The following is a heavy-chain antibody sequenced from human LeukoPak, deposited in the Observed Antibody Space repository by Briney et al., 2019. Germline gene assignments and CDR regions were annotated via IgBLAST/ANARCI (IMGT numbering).Heavy chain of an antibody. CDR3: ARRDIVATMALSLFDY. V-gene: IGHV4-39*01. CDR2: IYYSGST. CDR1: GGSISSYY. D-gene: IGHD5-12*01. J-gene: IGHJ4*02. Sequence: SETLSLTCTVSGGSISSYYWSWIRQPPGKGLEWIGSIYYSGSTYYNPSLKSRVTISVDTSKNQFSLKLSSVTAADTAVYYCARRDIVATMALSLFDYWGQGTLVTVSS.